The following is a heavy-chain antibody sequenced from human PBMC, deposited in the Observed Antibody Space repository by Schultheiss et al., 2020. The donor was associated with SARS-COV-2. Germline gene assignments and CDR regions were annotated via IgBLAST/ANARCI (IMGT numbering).Heavy chain of an antibody. CDR1: GFTFDDYA. V-gene: IGHV3-11*01. CDR3: AKDEGYGDYLQYFDY. J-gene: IGHJ4*02. D-gene: IGHD4-17*01. Sequence: GGSLRLSCAASGFTFDDYAMSWVRQAPGKGLEWVSYISSSGSTIYYADSVKGRFTISRDNAKNSLYLQMNSLRAEDTAVYYCAKDEGYGDYLQYFDYWGQGTLVTVSS. CDR2: ISSSGSTI.